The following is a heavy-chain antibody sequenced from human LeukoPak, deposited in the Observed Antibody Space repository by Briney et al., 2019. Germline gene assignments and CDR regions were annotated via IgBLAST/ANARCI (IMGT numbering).Heavy chain of an antibody. V-gene: IGHV3-23*01. CDR2: ISSSGGST. CDR3: ATVGEYPLGSYPDY. Sequence: PGGSLRLACAAARFTFSSYAMSSVRQAPGRGLEWVSAISSSGGSTYYADSVKGRFTISRDNSRNTLYLQMNSLRPEDTAVYYCATVGEYPLGSYPDYWGQGTLVTVSS. J-gene: IGHJ4*02. D-gene: IGHD4-17*01. CDR1: RFTFSSYA.